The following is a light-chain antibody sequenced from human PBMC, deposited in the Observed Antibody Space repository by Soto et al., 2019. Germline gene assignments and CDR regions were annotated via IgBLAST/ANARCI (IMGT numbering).Light chain of an antibody. CDR2: DAS. V-gene: IGKV1-33*01. CDR1: QDISNY. Sequence: DIPMTQSPSSLSASVADRVTITCQASQDISNYLNWYQQKPGKAPKLLIYDASNLETGVPSRFSGSGSGTDFTFTISSLQPEDIATYYCQQYDNLPYTFGQGTKLEIK. J-gene: IGKJ2*01. CDR3: QQYDNLPYT.